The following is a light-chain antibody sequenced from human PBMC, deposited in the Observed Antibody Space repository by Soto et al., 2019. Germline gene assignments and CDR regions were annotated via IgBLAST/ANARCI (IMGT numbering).Light chain of an antibody. CDR3: TSYAGGRTFV. J-gene: IGLJ2*01. CDR2: QVG. CDR1: SSDVGGYEY. V-gene: IGLV2-11*01. Sequence: QSALTQPRSVSGSPGQSVTISCSGTSSDVGGYEYVSWYQQHPGKAPRLLIYQVGQRPSGVPDRFSGSKSGTTASLTISGLQADDEADYFCTSYAGGRTFVFGGGTKLTVL.